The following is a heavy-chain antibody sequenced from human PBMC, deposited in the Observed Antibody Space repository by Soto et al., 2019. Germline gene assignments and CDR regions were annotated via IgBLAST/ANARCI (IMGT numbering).Heavy chain of an antibody. Sequence: GGSLRLSCAASGFTFSSYWMSWVRQAPGKGLEWVANIKQDGSERYSVDSEKGRFTISRDNAKNSLYLQMNSLRAEDTAVYYCARDVIAVAGTSGFDYWGQGTLVTVSS. V-gene: IGHV3-7*05. J-gene: IGHJ4*02. D-gene: IGHD6-19*01. CDR2: IKQDGSER. CDR3: ARDVIAVAGTSGFDY. CDR1: GFTFSSYW.